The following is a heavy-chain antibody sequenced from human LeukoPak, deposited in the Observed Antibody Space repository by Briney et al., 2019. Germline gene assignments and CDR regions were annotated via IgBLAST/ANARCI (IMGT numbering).Heavy chain of an antibody. J-gene: IGHJ5*02. CDR3: AREGSRYCSGGSCYFS. CDR1: GGSISSGSYY. Sequence: PSETLSLTCTVSGGSISSGSYYWSWIRQPAGKGLEWIGRIYTSGSTNCNPSLKSRVTISVDTSKNQFSLKLSSVTAADTAVYYCAREGSRYCSGGSCYFSWGQGTLVTVSS. CDR2: IYTSGST. D-gene: IGHD2-15*01. V-gene: IGHV4-61*02.